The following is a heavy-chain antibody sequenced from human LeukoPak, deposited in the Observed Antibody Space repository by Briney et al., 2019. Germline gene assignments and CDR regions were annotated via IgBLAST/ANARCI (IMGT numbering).Heavy chain of an antibody. CDR3: ARGTYQYPFDY. Sequence: GASVKVSCKASGGTFTSYAISWVRRAPGQGLEWMGGIIPIFGTANNAQKFQGRVTITADESTSTAYMELSSLRSEDTAVYYCARGTYQYPFDYWGQGTLVTVSS. J-gene: IGHJ4*02. V-gene: IGHV1-69*13. CDR1: GGTFTSYA. D-gene: IGHD2-2*01. CDR2: IIPIFGTA.